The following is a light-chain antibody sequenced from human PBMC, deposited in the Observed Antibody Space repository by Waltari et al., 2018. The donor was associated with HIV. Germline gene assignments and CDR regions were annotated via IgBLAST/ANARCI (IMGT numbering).Light chain of an antibody. CDR3: QQYYTTPWT. J-gene: IGKJ1*01. CDR2: WAS. V-gene: IGKV4-1*01. Sequence: DIVMTQSPDSLAVSLGERATINSKSSQSVLYSSNNKNYLAWYQQRPGQPPKLLLSWASTRESGVPDRFSGSGSGTDFALTISSLQAEDVAVYYCQQYYTTPWTFGQGTKVEIK. CDR1: QSVLYSSNNKNY.